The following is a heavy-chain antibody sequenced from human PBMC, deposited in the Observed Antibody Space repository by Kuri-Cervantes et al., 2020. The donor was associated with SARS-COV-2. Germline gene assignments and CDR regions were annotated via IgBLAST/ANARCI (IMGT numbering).Heavy chain of an antibody. CDR3: ARVISGYCTNGVCPYYFDY. CDR1: GFTVSSNY. D-gene: IGHD2-8*01. Sequence: GESLKISCAASGFTVSSNYMSWVRQAPGKGLEWVSVIYSGGSTYYADSVKGRFTISRDNSKNTLYLQMNSLRAEDTAVYYCARVISGYCTNGVCPYYFDYWGQGTLFTVSS. CDR2: IYSGGST. J-gene: IGHJ4*02. V-gene: IGHV3-53*01.